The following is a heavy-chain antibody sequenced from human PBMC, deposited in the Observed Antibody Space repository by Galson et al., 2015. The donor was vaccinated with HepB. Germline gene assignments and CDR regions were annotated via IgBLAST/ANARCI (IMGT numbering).Heavy chain of an antibody. J-gene: IGHJ6*02. V-gene: IGHV3-7*03. CDR2: INNDGSET. Sequence: SLRLSCAASGFTLSSHWMSWVRQAPGTGLEWVANINNDGSETYYVDSVKGRFIISRDNAKNSLYLQMNSLRAEDTAVYYCGRGMDAWGQGTTVTVS. CDR3: GRGMDA. CDR1: GFTLSSHW.